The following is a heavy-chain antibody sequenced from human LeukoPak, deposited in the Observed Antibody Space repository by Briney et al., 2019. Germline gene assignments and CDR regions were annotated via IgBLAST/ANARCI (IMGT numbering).Heavy chain of an antibody. CDR1: GGSISTYY. CDR2: IYYTGST. Sequence: SETLSLTCIVSGGSISTYYRSWIRQPPGKGLEWIGYIYYTGSTNYNPSLKSRVTISVDTSKDQFSLKLSSVTAADTAVYYCARHLSSGFGDDPWGQGTLVTVSS. J-gene: IGHJ5*02. CDR3: ARHLSSGFGDDP. D-gene: IGHD3-16*01. V-gene: IGHV4-59*08.